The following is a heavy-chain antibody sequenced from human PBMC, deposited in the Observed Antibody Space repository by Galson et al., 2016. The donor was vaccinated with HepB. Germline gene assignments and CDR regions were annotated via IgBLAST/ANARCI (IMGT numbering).Heavy chain of an antibody. CDR2: LWYDGSSR. CDR3: ARGTSVYCTRATCYREGSFDY. Sequence: SLRLSCAASGFTFSNYGMHWVRQAPGKGLEWVAVLWYDGSSRYYVDSVKGRFTISRDNSKNTLYLQMTSLRAEDTAVYYCARGTSVYCTRATCYREGSFDYWGQGTLVTVSS. CDR1: GFTFSNYG. V-gene: IGHV3-33*01. D-gene: IGHD2-2*01. J-gene: IGHJ4*02.